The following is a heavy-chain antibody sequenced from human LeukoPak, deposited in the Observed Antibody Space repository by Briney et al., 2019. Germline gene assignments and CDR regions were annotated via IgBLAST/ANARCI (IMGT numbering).Heavy chain of an antibody. CDR1: GGSISGGNYY. CDR3: ARAIAAAGIAFNY. D-gene: IGHD6-13*01. J-gene: IGHJ4*02. Sequence: SETLSLTCTVSGGSISGGNYYWIWIRQPAGKGLEWIGRIHTSGSTNYNPSLKSRVTVSVDTSKNQFSLKLSSVTAADTAVYYCARAIAAAGIAFNYWGQGTLVTVSS. V-gene: IGHV4-61*02. CDR2: IHTSGST.